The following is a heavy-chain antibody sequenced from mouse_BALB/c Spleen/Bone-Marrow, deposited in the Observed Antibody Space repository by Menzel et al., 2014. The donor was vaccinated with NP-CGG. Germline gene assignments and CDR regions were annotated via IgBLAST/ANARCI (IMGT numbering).Heavy chain of an antibody. CDR3: ARDKDGNYEGFAF. J-gene: IGHJ3*01. Sequence: EVKLVESGGGLVQPGGSLRLSCATSGFTFTDYYMNWVRQPPGKALEWLGLIRNKVNGYTTDHSASVKGRFTISRNDSQSILYLQMNTLRSEDSATYYCARDKDGNYEGFAFWGQGTLVTVSA. CDR2: IRNKVNGYTT. V-gene: IGHV7-3*02. CDR1: GFTFTDYY. D-gene: IGHD2-1*01.